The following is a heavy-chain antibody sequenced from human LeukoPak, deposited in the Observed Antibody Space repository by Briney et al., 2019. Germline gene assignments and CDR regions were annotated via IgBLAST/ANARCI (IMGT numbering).Heavy chain of an antibody. D-gene: IGHD3-16*01. CDR2: ISAYNGNT. Sequence: ASVKVSCKASGYIFTSYFMHWVRQAPGQGLEWMGWISAYNGNTNYAQKLQGRVTMTTDTSTSTAYMELRSLRSDDTAVYYCARGGSPPHAFDIWGQGTMVTVSS. J-gene: IGHJ3*02. CDR1: GYIFTSYF. V-gene: IGHV1-18*04. CDR3: ARGGSPPHAFDI.